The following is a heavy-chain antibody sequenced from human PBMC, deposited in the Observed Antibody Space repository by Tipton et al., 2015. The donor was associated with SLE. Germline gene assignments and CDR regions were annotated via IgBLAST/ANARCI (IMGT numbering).Heavy chain of an antibody. J-gene: IGHJ3*02. CDR2: VTPNSGAT. V-gene: IGHV1-2*06. CDR1: GYTFTGYF. D-gene: IGHD6-19*01. CDR3: VRYPYSTVVGVSEVIAFDI. Sequence: QVQLVQSGPEVKKPGASVRVSCKASGYTFTGYFVHWVRQAPGQGLEWMGRVTPNSGATHYAQKFQGRVTMTRDTSISTAYLELSSLRSDDTAVYYCVRYPYSTVVGVSEVIAFDIWGRGTMVIVSS.